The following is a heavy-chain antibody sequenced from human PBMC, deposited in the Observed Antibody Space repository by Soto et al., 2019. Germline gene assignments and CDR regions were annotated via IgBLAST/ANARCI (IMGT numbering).Heavy chain of an antibody. Sequence: PGGSLRLSCAASGFTFSSHWMRWVRQVPGKGLAWVSRIKTDGSETHYADSVKGRFTISRDNARNTLYLQMNILSVEDTAVYYCARDRVIGSGSRDIWGLGTLVTFSS. CDR1: GFTFSSHW. J-gene: IGHJ4*02. V-gene: IGHV3-74*01. CDR2: IKTDGSET. D-gene: IGHD3-10*01. CDR3: ARDRVIGSGSRDI.